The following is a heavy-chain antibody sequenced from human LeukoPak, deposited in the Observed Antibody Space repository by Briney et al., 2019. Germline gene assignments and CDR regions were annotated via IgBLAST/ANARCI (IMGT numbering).Heavy chain of an antibody. CDR3: SGGRDATVTCPGGYFDY. Sequence: PGGSLRLSCAASGFIFSDYHMSWIRQAPGKGLECVSYISPGGDAVYFADSVKGRFTISRDNAKNSLFLQMSSLTAEDTAVYYCSGGRDATVTCPGGYFDYWGQGSLVTVSS. V-gene: IGHV3-11*01. D-gene: IGHD4-11*01. CDR1: GFIFSDYH. CDR2: ISPGGDAV. J-gene: IGHJ4*02.